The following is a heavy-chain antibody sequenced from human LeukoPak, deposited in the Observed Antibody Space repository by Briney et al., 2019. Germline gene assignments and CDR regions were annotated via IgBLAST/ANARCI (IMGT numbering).Heavy chain of an antibody. CDR3: VRARDLRSKFDYYFDY. CDR2: TYYRSKWYN. J-gene: IGHJ4*02. V-gene: IGHV6-1*01. D-gene: IGHD3-9*01. Sequence: SQTLSLTCAISGDSVSSNSAAWNWIRQSPSRGLEWLGRTYYRSKWYNDYAVSVKSRITINPDTSKNQFSLQLNSVTPEDTAVYYCVRARDLRSKFDYYFDYWGQGTLVTVSS. CDR1: GDSVSSNSAA.